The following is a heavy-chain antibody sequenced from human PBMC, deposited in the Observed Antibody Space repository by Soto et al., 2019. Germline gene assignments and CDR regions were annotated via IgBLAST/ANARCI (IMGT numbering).Heavy chain of an antibody. CDR2: IWYDGTDN. Sequence: SLRLSCAASGFAFSRYGMHWVRQAPDKGLEWVAVIWYDGTDNYYADSVKGRFTISRDNSKNTLYLQVDSLRVDDTAVYYCAKDRSSSLDAMDVWGQGTTVTVSS. J-gene: IGHJ6*02. CDR1: GFAFSRYG. D-gene: IGHD6-13*01. V-gene: IGHV3-33*06. CDR3: AKDRSSSLDAMDV.